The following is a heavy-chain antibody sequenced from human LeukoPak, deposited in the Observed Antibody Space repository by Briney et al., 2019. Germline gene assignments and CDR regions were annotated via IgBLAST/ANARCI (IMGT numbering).Heavy chain of an antibody. CDR2: ISSSSSYI. V-gene: IGHV3-21*01. CDR3: ARSPNWGWGSFDY. J-gene: IGHJ4*02. D-gene: IGHD7-27*01. Sequence: GGSLRLSCAASGFTFSSYSMNWVRQAPGKGLEWVSSISSSSSYIYYADSVKGRFAISRDNAKNSLYLQMNSLRAEDTAVYYCARSPNWGWGSFDYWGQGTLVTVSS. CDR1: GFTFSSYS.